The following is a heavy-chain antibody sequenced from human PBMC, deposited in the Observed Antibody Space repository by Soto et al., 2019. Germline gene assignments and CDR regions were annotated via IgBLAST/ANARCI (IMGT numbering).Heavy chain of an antibody. V-gene: IGHV3-33*01. CDR2: IWYDGSNK. CDR1: GFTFSSYG. CDR3: AREGETSSTSRHYCYYMDV. J-gene: IGHJ6*03. D-gene: IGHD2-2*01. Sequence: GGSLRLSCAASGFTFSSYGMHWVRQAPGKGLERVAVIWYDGSNKYYADSVKGRFTISRDNSKNTLYLQMNSLRAEDTAVYYCAREGETSSTSRHYCYYMDVWGKGTTVTVSS.